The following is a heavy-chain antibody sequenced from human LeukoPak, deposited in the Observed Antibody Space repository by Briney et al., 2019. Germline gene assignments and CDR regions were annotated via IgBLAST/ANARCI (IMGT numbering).Heavy chain of an antibody. CDR3: ARGAYDFWSGYPPAFDY. CDR1: GFTFSSYW. D-gene: IGHD3-3*01. CDR2: INTDGSST. J-gene: IGHJ4*02. V-gene: IGHV3-74*01. Sequence: GGSLRLSCAASGFTFSSYWMHWVRQAPGKGLVWVSRINTDGSSTSYADSVKGRFTISRDNAKNTLYLQMNSLRAEDTAVYYCARGAYDFWSGYPPAFDYWGQGTLVTVSS.